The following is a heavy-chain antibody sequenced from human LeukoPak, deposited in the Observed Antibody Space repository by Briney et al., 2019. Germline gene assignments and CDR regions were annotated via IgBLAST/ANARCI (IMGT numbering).Heavy chain of an antibody. CDR2: IYTSGST. V-gene: IGHV4-61*02. D-gene: IGHD1-7*01. J-gene: IGHJ5*02. CDR3: ARVPWNLPPDWFDP. Sequence: PSQTLSLTCTVSGGSISSGSYYWSWIRQPAGKGLEWIGRIYTSGSTNYNPSLKSRVTISVDTSKNQFSLKLSSVTAADTAVYYCARVPWNLPPDWFDPWGQGTLVTVSS. CDR1: GGSISSGSYY.